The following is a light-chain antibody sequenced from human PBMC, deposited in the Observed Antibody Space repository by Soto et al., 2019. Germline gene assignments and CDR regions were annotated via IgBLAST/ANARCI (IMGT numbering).Light chain of an antibody. V-gene: IGLV2-14*01. CDR1: NSDIGGYNS. CDR2: WVT. J-gene: IGLJ2*01. Sequence: QSALTQPVSVSGSPGQSITISCTGSNSDIGGYNSVSWYQQHPGKAPKLLIFWVTNRPSGVSDRFSGSKSGNTASLTISALQAADEADHYCTSYTSVTIVVFGGGTKLTVL. CDR3: TSYTSVTIVV.